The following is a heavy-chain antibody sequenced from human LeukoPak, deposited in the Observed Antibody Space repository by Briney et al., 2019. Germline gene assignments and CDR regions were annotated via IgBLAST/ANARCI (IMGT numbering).Heavy chain of an antibody. CDR2: ISSSSSYI. CDR1: GFTFSSYS. Sequence: GGSLRLSCAASGFTFSSYSMNWVRQAPGKGLEWVSSISSSSSYIYYADSVKGRFTISRDNAKNSLYLQMNSLRAEDTAVYYCARVGSGQQLVEYYYGMDVWGQGTTVTVSS. D-gene: IGHD6-13*01. V-gene: IGHV3-21*01. J-gene: IGHJ6*01. CDR3: ARVGSGQQLVEYYYGMDV.